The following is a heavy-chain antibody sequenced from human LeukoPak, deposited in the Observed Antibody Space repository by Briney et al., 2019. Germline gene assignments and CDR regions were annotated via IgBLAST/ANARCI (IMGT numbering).Heavy chain of an antibody. J-gene: IGHJ6*02. Sequence: GGSLRLSCAASGFTFSSYSMNWVRQAPGKGLEWVSSISSSSSYIYYADSVKGRFTISRDNAKNSLYLQMNSLRAEDTAVYYCARLVVVAAYYYYYGMDVWGQGTTVTVSS. CDR1: GFTFSSYS. V-gene: IGHV3-21*01. CDR2: ISSSSSYI. D-gene: IGHD2-15*01. CDR3: ARLVVVAAYYYYYGMDV.